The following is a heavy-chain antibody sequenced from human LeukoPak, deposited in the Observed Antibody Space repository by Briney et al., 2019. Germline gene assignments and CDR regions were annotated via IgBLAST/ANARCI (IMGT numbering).Heavy chain of an antibody. CDR3: ARSATKTSCYTCSGFDY. CDR2: INPNSGGT. J-gene: IGHJ4*02. Sequence: ASVKVSCKASGYTFTGYYMHWVRQAPGQGLEWMGWINPNSGGTNYAQKFQGRVTMTRGTSISTAYMELSRLRSDDTAVYYCARSATKTSCYTCSGFDYWGQGTLVTVSS. CDR1: GYTFTGYY. D-gene: IGHD2-2*02. V-gene: IGHV1-2*02.